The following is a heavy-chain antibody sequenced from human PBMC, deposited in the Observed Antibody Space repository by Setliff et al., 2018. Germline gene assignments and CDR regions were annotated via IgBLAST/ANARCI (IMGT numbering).Heavy chain of an antibody. CDR3: ARLALTGYDSSGYYYALDYYYYMDV. J-gene: IGHJ6*03. CDR1: GFTFTDAW. CDR2: IKSKTNGGTT. V-gene: IGHV3-15*07. D-gene: IGHD3-22*01. Sequence: PGESLRLSCAASGFTFTDAWMNWVRQAPGQGLEWVGRIKSKTNGGTTDYAAPVKGRFTISRDDSKNTLYLQMNSLRAEDTAVYYCARLALTGYDSSGYYYALDYYYYMDVWGKGTTVTVSS.